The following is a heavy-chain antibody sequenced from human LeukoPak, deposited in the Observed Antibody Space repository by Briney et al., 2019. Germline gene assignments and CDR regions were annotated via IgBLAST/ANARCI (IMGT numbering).Heavy chain of an antibody. CDR3: ANRRISGDSTFDY. D-gene: IGHD7-27*01. CDR1: GFTFSSYG. V-gene: IGHV3-30*18. Sequence: HPGRSLRLSCAASGFTFSSYGMHWVRQAPGKGLEWVAVISYDGSNKCYADSVKGRFTISRDNSKNTLYLQMNSLRAEDTAVYYCANRRISGDSTFDYWGQGTLVTVSS. CDR2: ISYDGSNK. J-gene: IGHJ4*02.